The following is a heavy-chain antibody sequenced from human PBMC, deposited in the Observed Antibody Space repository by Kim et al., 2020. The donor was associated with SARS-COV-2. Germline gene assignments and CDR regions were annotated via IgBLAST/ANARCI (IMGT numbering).Heavy chain of an antibody. J-gene: IGHJ5*02. V-gene: IGHV2-70*11. CDR2: IDWDDDK. CDR3: ARTSGKGYCTTTSCLRGGWFDP. D-gene: IGHD2-2*01. CDR1: GFSLRTSGMC. Sequence: SGPTLVKPTQTLTLTCTFSGFSLRTSGMCVSWIRQPPGEALEWLARIDWDDDKYYSTSLKTRLTISKDTSKNQVVLTMTNMDPVDTATYYCARTSGKGYCTTTSCLRGGWFDPWGQGTLVTVSS.